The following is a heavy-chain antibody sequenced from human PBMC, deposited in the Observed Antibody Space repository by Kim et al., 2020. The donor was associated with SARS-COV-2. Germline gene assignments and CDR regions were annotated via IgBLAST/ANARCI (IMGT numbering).Heavy chain of an antibody. CDR1: GGSISNSRSY. Sequence: SETLSLTCSISGGSISNSRSYWGWIRQPPGKGLEWIGSIYYRGSTYYNPSLKSRVPISIDMSKNQFSLKRSSVTAADTAVYYCVTRAENFYVEIDCWGQGTLVTVSS. D-gene: IGHD3-16*01. J-gene: IGHJ4*02. CDR3: VTRAENFYVEIDC. V-gene: IGHV4-39*01. CDR2: IYYRGST.